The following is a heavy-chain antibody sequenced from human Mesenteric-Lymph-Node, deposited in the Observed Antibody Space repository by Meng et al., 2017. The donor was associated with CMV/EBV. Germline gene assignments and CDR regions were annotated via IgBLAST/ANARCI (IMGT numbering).Heavy chain of an antibody. J-gene: IGHJ4*02. CDR3: ASFSGTTSSTYYFDY. CDR1: GGSISSSNW. Sequence: CAVSGGSISSSNWWGWVRQPPGKGLEWIGEIYHSGSTNYNPSLKSRVTISVDKSKNQFSLKLSSVTAADTAVYYCASFSGTTSSTYYFDYWGQGTLVTVS. CDR2: IYHSGST. V-gene: IGHV4-4*02. D-gene: IGHD1-7*01.